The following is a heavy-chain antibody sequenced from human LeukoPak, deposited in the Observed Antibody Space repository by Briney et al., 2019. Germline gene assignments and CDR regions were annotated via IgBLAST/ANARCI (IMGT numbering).Heavy chain of an antibody. CDR2: IYYSGST. CDR3: ARDLVVVVPAASDWFDP. V-gene: IGHV4-39*07. J-gene: IGHJ5*02. D-gene: IGHD2-2*01. Sequence: SETLSLTCTVSGGSISSSSYYWGWIRQPPGKGLEWIGSIYYSGSTYYNPSLKSRVTISVDTSKNQFSLKLSSVTAADTAVYYCARDLVVVVPAASDWFDPWGQGTLVTVSS. CDR1: GGSISSSSYY.